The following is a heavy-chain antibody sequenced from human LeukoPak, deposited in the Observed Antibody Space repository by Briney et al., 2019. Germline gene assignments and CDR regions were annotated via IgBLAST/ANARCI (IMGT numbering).Heavy chain of an antibody. CDR3: IRVQVGTTGFDY. V-gene: IGHV3-74*01. J-gene: IGHJ4*02. Sequence: GSLRLSCVASGFTFTSHWMHWVRQSPGKGLVWVSRINTDGKTINYADSVKGRFTISRDDAKNTLYLQMNSLRAEDTAVYYCIRVQVGTTGFDYWGQGTLVTVSS. CDR1: GFTFTSHW. D-gene: IGHD1-26*01. CDR2: INTDGKTI.